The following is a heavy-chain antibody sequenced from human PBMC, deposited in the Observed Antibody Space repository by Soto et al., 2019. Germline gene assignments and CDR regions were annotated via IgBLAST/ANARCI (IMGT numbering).Heavy chain of an antibody. J-gene: IGHJ3*02. CDR2: IYYSGST. CDR3: ARRYSSAFDI. CDR1: GGSISSYD. Sequence: SETLSLTSTVSGGSISSYDCSWIRQPPGKGLEWIGYIYYSGSTNYSPSLKSRVTISVDTSKNQFSRKLSSVTAADTAVYYCARRYSSAFDIWGQGTMVTVSS. V-gene: IGHV4-59*08. D-gene: IGHD6-13*01.